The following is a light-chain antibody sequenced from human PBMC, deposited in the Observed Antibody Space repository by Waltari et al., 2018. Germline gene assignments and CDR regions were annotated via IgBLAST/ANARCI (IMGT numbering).Light chain of an antibody. CDR1: QSLLHRNGYNY. J-gene: IGKJ2*01. CDR3: MQARQTPYT. CDR2: LGS. Sequence: IVMTQSPLSLPVTPGEPASIPCSASQSLLHRNGYNYLDWYLQQPGQSPQLLIYLGSTRASGVPDRFSGGASGTQFTLRISRVEAEDVGVYYCMQARQTPYTFGQGTKLEIK. V-gene: IGKV2-28*01.